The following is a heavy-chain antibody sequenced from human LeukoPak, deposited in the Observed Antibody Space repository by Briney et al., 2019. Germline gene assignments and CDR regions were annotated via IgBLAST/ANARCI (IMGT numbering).Heavy chain of an antibody. Sequence: PGGSLRLSCAASGFTFSLYWMHWVRQVPGKGLVWVSRINPHGDNTSYAASVKGRFTVSRDNVKHTVYLQMNSLRVDDTAVYYCARDISGSSRGNRHWGQGTLLTVSS. J-gene: IGHJ4*02. CDR1: GFTFSLYW. V-gene: IGHV3-74*01. CDR3: ARDISGSSRGNRH. CDR2: INPHGDNT. D-gene: IGHD1-26*01.